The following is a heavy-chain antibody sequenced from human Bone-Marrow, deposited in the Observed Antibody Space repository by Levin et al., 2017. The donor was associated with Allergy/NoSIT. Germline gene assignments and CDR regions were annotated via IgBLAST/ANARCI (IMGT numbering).Heavy chain of an antibody. J-gene: IGHJ4*02. CDR3: AKTPTMIVVVSTFDY. D-gene: IGHD3-22*01. CDR2: ISWNSGSI. CDR1: GFTFDDYA. V-gene: IGHV3-9*01. Sequence: LSLTCAASGFTFDDYAMHWVRQAPGKGLEWVSGISWNSGSIGYADSVKGRFTISRDNAKNSLYLQMNSLRAEDTALYYCAKTPTMIVVVSTFDYWGQGTLVTVSS.